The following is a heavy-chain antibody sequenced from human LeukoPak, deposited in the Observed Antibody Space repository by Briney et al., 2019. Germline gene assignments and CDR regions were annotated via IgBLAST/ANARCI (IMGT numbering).Heavy chain of an antibody. V-gene: IGHV1-2*02. Sequence: ASVKVSCKASGYTFTGYYMHWVRQAPGQGLEWMGWINPNSGGTNYAQKFQGRVTMTRDMSTSTVYMELSSLRSEDTAVYYCASPHLDCSGGSCYSDFQHWGQGTLVTVSS. J-gene: IGHJ1*01. D-gene: IGHD2-15*01. CDR3: ASPHLDCSGGSCYSDFQH. CDR2: INPNSGGT. CDR1: GYTFTGYY.